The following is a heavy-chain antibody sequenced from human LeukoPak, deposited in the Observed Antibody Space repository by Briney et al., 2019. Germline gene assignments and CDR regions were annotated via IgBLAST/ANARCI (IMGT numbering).Heavy chain of an antibody. Sequence: PGGSLRLSCAASGFTFSSYGMHWVRQAPGKGLEWVAVISYDGSNKYYADPVKGRFTISRDNFKNTLYLQMNSLRAEDTAVYYCAKDEGYSYGLNYDYYYYGMDVWGQGTTVTVSS. CDR3: AKDEGYSYGLNYDYYYYGMDV. CDR2: ISYDGSNK. D-gene: IGHD5-18*01. J-gene: IGHJ6*02. CDR1: GFTFSSYG. V-gene: IGHV3-30*18.